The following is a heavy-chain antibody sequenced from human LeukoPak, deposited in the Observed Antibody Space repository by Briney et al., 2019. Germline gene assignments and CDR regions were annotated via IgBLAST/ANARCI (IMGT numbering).Heavy chain of an antibody. J-gene: IGHJ4*02. CDR1: GGSFSGYY. V-gene: IGHV4-34*01. Sequence: SETLSLTCAVYGGSFSGYYWSWIRQPPGKGLEWIGEINHSGSTNDNPSLKSRVTISVDTSKNQFSLKLSSVAAADAAVYYCAREAFRFDYWGQGTLVTVSS. CDR2: INHSGST. CDR3: AREAFRFDY.